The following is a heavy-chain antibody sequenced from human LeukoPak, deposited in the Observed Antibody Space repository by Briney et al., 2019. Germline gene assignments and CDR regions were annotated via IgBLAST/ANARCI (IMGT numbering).Heavy chain of an antibody. CDR2: IYYSGST. Sequence: SETLSLTCTVSGGSISSSSYYWGWIRQPPGKGLEWIGSIYYSGSTYYNPSLKSRVTISVDTSKNQFSLKLSSVTAADTAVYYCARQDNGDHVFTYWGQGTLVTVSS. J-gene: IGHJ4*02. CDR3: ARQDNGDHVFTY. CDR1: GGSISSSSYY. V-gene: IGHV4-39*01. D-gene: IGHD4-17*01.